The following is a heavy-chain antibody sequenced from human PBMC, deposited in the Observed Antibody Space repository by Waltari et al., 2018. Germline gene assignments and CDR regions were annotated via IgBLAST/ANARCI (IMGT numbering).Heavy chain of an antibody. D-gene: IGHD3-22*01. J-gene: IGHJ4*02. CDR2: IIPILGIA. CDR3: ARPPHYYDSSGYHD. CDR1: GGTLSSYD. Sequence: QVQLVQSGAEVKKPGSSVKVSCKAHGGTLSSYDIGWVPPGTGQGLEGMGGIIPILGIANYAQKFQGRVTITADKSTSTAYMELSSLRSEDTAVYYCARPPHYYDSSGYHDWGQGTLVTVSS. V-gene: IGHV1-69*10.